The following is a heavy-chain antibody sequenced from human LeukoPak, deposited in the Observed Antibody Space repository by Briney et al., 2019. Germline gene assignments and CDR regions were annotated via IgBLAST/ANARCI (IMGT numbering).Heavy chain of an antibody. Sequence: ASVKVSCKASGYSFNSQGMNWVRQAPGQGLEWMGWINTDSGNPTYVQGFTGRFVFSLDSSASTAYLQISNLMPEDTAKYYCAREILRFDIWGQGTMVIVSS. CDR2: INTDSGNP. J-gene: IGHJ3*02. CDR1: GYSFNSQG. V-gene: IGHV7-4-1*02. CDR3: AREILRFDI.